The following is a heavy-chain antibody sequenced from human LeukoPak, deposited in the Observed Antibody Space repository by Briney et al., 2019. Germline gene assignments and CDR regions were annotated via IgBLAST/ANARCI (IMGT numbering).Heavy chain of an antibody. V-gene: IGHV3-30*03. D-gene: IGHD3-22*01. CDR1: GFTFSSYG. CDR3: ARSRGMIPFDY. J-gene: IGHJ4*02. CDR2: ISYDGSNK. Sequence: GGSLRLSCAASGFTFSSYGMHWVRQAPGKGLEWVAVISYDGSNKYYADSVKGRFTISRDNSKNTPYLQMNSLRAEDTAVYFCARSRGMIPFDYWGQGTLVTVSS.